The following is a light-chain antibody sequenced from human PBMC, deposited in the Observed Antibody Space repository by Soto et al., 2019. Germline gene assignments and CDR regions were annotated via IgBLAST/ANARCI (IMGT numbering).Light chain of an antibody. J-gene: IGKJ1*01. CDR3: QQYNTYPRT. CDR1: QSISSW. V-gene: IGKV1-5*03. CDR2: KAS. Sequence: DIQMTQSPFTLSASVGDRVTITCRASQSISSWLAWNQQKPGKAPKLLIYKASTLETGVPSRFSGSGSGTEFTLTISSLQPDDIATYYCQQYNTYPRTFGQGTKVEIK.